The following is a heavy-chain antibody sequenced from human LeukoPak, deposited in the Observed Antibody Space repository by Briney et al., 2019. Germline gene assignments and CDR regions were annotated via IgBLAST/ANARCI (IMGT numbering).Heavy chain of an antibody. CDR1: GGSISSYY. CDR3: ARDRWEGYCSGSSCQKTFDI. D-gene: IGHD2-15*01. Sequence: SETLSLTCTVSGGSISSYYWSWIRQPPGKGLEWIVYIYYSGSTNYNPSLKSRVTISVDTSKNQFSLKLSSVTAADTAVYYCARDRWEGYCSGSSCQKTFDIWGQGTMVTVSS. CDR2: IYYSGST. V-gene: IGHV4-59*12. J-gene: IGHJ3*02.